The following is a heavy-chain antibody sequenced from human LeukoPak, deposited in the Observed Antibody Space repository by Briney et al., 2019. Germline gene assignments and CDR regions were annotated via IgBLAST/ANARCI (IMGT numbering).Heavy chain of an antibody. D-gene: IGHD6-19*01. CDR2: ISGSGGST. V-gene: IGHV3-23*01. CDR3: ATGYSSGWYSADY. J-gene: IGHJ4*02. Sequence: PGGSLRLSCAASGFTFSSYAMSWVRQAPGKGLEWVSAISGSGGSTYYADSVKGRFTISRDNSKNTLYLQMNSLRAEDTAVYYCATGYSSGWYSADYWGQGTLVTVSS. CDR1: GFTFSSYA.